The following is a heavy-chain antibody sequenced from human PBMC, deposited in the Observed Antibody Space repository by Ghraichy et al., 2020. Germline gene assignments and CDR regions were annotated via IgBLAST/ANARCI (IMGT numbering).Heavy chain of an antibody. V-gene: IGHV3-30*04. D-gene: IGHD3-10*01. CDR2: ITYAGSST. CDR3: ARVAGFQARLYFDY. J-gene: IGHJ4*02. Sequence: GGSLRLSCAASGFTFSSYALSWVRRAPGRGLEWLAFITYAGSSTYYADSVKCRFTISRDNSRNTLFLQMSGLRAEDAGLFYCARVAGFQARLYFDYWCLGSLVSVSS. CDR1: GFTFSSYA.